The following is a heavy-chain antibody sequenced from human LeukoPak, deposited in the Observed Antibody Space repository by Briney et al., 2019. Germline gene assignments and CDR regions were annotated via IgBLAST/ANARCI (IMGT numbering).Heavy chain of an antibody. V-gene: IGHV4-39*01. CDR1: GGSISSSSYY. Sequence: SETLSLTCTVSGGSISSSSYYWGWIRRPPGKGLEWIGSIYYSGSTYYNPSLKSRVTISVDTSKNQFSLKLSSVTAADTAVYYCASPQSSGYGEFAFDIWGQGTMVTVSS. CDR3: ASPQSSGYGEFAFDI. CDR2: IYYSGST. D-gene: IGHD5-12*01. J-gene: IGHJ3*02.